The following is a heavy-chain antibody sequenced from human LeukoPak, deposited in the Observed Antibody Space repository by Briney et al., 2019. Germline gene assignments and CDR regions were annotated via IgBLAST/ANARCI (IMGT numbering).Heavy chain of an antibody. D-gene: IGHD2-15*01. CDR3: ARALGYCSGGDCYQPLHY. CDR1: SGSISSYY. CDR2: ISASGTT. V-gene: IGHV4-4*07. Sequence: PSETLSLTCTVSSGSISSYYWSWIRQPAGKGLEWIGRISASGTTNYNPSLKGRVTLSVDTSKNQFSLKLTSVTAADTAVYYCARALGYCSGGDCYQPLHYWGQGALVTVSS. J-gene: IGHJ4*02.